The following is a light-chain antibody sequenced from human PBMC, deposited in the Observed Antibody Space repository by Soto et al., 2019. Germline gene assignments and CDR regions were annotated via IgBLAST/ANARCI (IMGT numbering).Light chain of an antibody. J-gene: IGKJ1*01. V-gene: IGKV3-15*01. CDR2: GAS. CDR1: QSVSSN. Sequence: EIVMTQSPATLSVSPGERATLSCRASQSVSSNLAWYQQKPGQAPRILIYGASTMATGIPARFSGSGSGPAFTLPISSLQSEDFAVYYCQQYNNWPPWTFGQGTKVEIK. CDR3: QQYNNWPPWT.